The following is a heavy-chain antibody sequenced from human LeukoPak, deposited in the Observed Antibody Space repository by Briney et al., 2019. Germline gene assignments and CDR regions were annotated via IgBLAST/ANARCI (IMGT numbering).Heavy chain of an antibody. Sequence: GGSLRLSCAASGFTFSSYGMHWVRQAPGKGLEWVAFIRYDGSSKYYADSVKGRFTISRDNSKNALYLQMDSLRAEDTAVYYCAKDFVVPAAGHWGQGTLVTVSS. J-gene: IGHJ4*02. D-gene: IGHD2-2*01. V-gene: IGHV3-30*02. CDR1: GFTFSSYG. CDR2: IRYDGSSK. CDR3: AKDFVVPAAGH.